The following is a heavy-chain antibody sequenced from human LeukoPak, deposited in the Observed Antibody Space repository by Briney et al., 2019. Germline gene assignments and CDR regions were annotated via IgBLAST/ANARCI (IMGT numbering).Heavy chain of an antibody. D-gene: IGHD3-22*01. CDR2: INPNSGGT. V-gene: IGHV1-2*02. CDR3: ARVSSLVVITTFADAFDI. Sequence: ASVKVSCKASGYTFTAYYIHWVRQAPGQGLEWMGWINPNSGGTKYAQKFQGRVTMTRDTSISTANLELSRLRSDDTDIYYCARVSSLVVITTFADAFDIWGQGTMVTVSS. J-gene: IGHJ3*02. CDR1: GYTFTAYY.